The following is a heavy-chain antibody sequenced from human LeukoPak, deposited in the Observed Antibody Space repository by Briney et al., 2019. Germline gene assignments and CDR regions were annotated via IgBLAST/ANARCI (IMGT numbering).Heavy chain of an antibody. CDR3: AREDIGYCSSTKCPLGY. V-gene: IGHV1-2*04. Sequence: ASVKVSCKASGYTFISYNINWVRQATGQGLEWMGWMNPNSGGTHYAQKFQGWVTLTRDTSIRTAYMELSRLKSDDTAVYYCAREDIGYCSSTKCPLGYWGQGTLVTVSS. J-gene: IGHJ4*02. CDR1: GYTFISYN. D-gene: IGHD2-2*01. CDR2: MNPNSGGT.